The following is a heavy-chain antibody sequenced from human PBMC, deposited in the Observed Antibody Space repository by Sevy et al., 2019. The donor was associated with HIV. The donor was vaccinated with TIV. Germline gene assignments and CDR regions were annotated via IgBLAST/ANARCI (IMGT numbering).Heavy chain of an antibody. Sequence: GGSLTLSCAASGFAFSSHAMHWVRQAPGKGLEWVATISYEGTETFYAASVGGRFTISRDNSKNMLSLQINSLRPEDTAVYYCARDGGYSIKWYPLYWGHGTLVTVSS. CDR3: ARDGGYSIKWYPLY. D-gene: IGHD6-13*01. CDR2: ISYEGTET. V-gene: IGHV3-30-3*01. CDR1: GFAFSSHA. J-gene: IGHJ4*01.